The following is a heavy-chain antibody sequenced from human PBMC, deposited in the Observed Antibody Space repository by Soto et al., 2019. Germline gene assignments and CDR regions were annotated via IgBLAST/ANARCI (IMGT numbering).Heavy chain of an antibody. CDR3: ARHYELDCSGGSCYSYYGMDV. D-gene: IGHD2-15*01. CDR1: GYSFTSYW. J-gene: IGHJ6*02. CDR2: IYPGDSDT. Sequence: GESLKISCKGSGYSFTSYWIGWVRQMPGKGLEWMGIIYPGDSDTRYSPSLQGQVTISADKSISTAYLQWSSLKASDTAMYYCARHYELDCSGGSCYSYYGMDVWGQGTTVTVSS. V-gene: IGHV5-51*01.